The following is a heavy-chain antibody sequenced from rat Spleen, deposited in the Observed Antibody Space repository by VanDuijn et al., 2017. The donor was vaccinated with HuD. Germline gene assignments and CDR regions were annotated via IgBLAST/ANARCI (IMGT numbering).Heavy chain of an antibody. CDR3: TRDASDY. J-gene: IGHJ2*01. V-gene: IGHV2-19*01. CDR2: IWDDGTT. Sequence: QVQLKESGPGLVQPSQTLSLTCTVSGFSLMGYSVHWVRQPPGKGLEWMGGIWDDGTTDYNSALKSRLSISRDTSKSQVFLKMNSLQTDDTAIYFCTRDASDYWGQGVMVTVSS. CDR1: GFSLMGYS.